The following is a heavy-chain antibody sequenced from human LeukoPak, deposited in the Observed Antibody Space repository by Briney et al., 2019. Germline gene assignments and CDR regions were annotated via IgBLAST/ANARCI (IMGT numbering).Heavy chain of an antibody. CDR2: ISWNSGII. CDR3: AKSSGDSYFDY. V-gene: IGHV3-9*01. CDR1: GFTFSSYA. Sequence: GGSLRLSCAASGFTFSSYAMSWVRQAPGKGLEWVSRISWNSGIIDYADSVKGRFTISRDNAKNSLYLQMNSLRAEDTALYYCAKSSGDSYFDYWGQGTLVTVSS. J-gene: IGHJ4*02. D-gene: IGHD3-10*01.